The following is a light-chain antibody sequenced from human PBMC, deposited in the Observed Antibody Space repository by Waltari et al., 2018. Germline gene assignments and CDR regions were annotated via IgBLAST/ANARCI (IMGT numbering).Light chain of an antibody. CDR2: DTF. CDR1: ESINIY. Sequence: EIVLTHQPGTLPVSPGVTDTPSCRASESINIYLAWYQQKSGQAPRLLIYDTFDRAAGIPARFRGSGSGTDFTLTISSLEPEDFAVYYCQHRSNWLSWTFGQGTKVEIK. CDR3: QHRSNWLSWT. V-gene: IGKV3-11*01. J-gene: IGKJ1*01.